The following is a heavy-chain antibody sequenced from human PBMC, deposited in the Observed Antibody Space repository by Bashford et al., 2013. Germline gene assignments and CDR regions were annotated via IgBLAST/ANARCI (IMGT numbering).Heavy chain of an antibody. D-gene: IGHD3-9*01. CDR3: ARDKSRKTTTPSPGLDY. J-gene: IGHJ4*02. V-gene: IGHV3-30-3*01. CDR2: ISYDGSNK. Sequence: VRQAPGKGLEWVAVISYDGSNKYYADSVKGRFTISRDNSKNTLYLQMNSLRAEDTAVYYCARDKSRKTTTPSPGLDYWGQGTLVTVSS.